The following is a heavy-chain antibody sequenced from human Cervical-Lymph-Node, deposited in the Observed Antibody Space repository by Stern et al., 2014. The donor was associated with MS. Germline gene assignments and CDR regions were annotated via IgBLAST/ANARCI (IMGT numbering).Heavy chain of an antibody. CDR1: GGTFSSYA. CDR2: IIPIFGTA. Sequence: QEQLVQSGAEVKKPGASGKVSCKASGGTFSSYAISWGRQAPGQGLEGMGGIIPIFGTANYAQKFQGRVTITADESTSTAYMELSSLRSEDTAVYYCARDRPPVRFDPWGQGTLVTVSS. CDR3: ARDRPPVRFDP. V-gene: IGHV1-69*01. J-gene: IGHJ5*02.